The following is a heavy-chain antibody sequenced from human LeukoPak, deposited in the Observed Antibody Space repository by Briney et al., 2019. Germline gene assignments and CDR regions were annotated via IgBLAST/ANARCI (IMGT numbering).Heavy chain of an antibody. CDR1: GYTFTGYY. D-gene: IGHD3-10*01. CDR2: INPNSGGT. Sequence: ASVKVSCKASGYTFTGYYMHWVRQAPGQGLEWMGWINPNSGGTNYAQKFQGRVTMTRDTSISTAYMELSRLRSDDTAVYYCARAQGGEAYYYGSGSYYKPVDYWGQGTLVTVSS. V-gene: IGHV1-2*02. J-gene: IGHJ4*02. CDR3: ARAQGGEAYYYGSGSYYKPVDY.